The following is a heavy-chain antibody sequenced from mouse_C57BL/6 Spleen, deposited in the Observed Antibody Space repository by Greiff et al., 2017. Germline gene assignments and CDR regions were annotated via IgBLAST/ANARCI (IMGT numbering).Heavy chain of an antibody. D-gene: IGHD2-9*01. CDR1: GYTFTDYN. J-gene: IGHJ3*01. CDR2: INPNNGGT. V-gene: IGHV1-18*01. Sequence: EVQGVESGPELVKPGASVKIPCKASGYTFTDYNMDWVKQSHGKSLEWIGDINPNNGGTIYNQKFKGKATLTVDKSSSTAYMELRSLTSEDTAVYYCASRTYYGYDRAWFAYWGQGTLVTVSA. CDR3: ASRTYYGYDRAWFAY.